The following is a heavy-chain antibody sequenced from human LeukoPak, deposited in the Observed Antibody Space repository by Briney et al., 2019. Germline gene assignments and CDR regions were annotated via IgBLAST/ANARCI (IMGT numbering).Heavy chain of an antibody. J-gene: IGHJ4*02. V-gene: IGHV3-21*01. CDR1: GFTFSSYS. CDR3: ARDGDYDILTGGDYFDY. CDR2: INTRSDFK. Sequence: GGSLRLSCAASGFTFSSYSMNWVRQAPGKGLEWASSINTRSDFKYYADSVKGRFTISRDNAKKSLSLQMSSLRAEDTAVYYCARDGDYDILTGGDYFDYWGQGTLVTVSS. D-gene: IGHD3-9*01.